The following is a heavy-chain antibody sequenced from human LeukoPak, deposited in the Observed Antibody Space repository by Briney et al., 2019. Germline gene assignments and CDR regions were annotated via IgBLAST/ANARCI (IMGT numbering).Heavy chain of an antibody. CDR2: IYIGGST. D-gene: IGHD6-13*01. V-gene: IGHV3-53*01. J-gene: IGHJ4*02. CDR3: AKDAAGPEY. Sequence: GGSLRLSCAASGFTVSSNYMSWVRQAPGKGLEWVSVIYIGGSTYYADSVKGRFTISRDNSRNTLCLQMNSLSAEDTAVYYCAKDAAGPEYWGQGTLVTVSS. CDR1: GFTVSSNY.